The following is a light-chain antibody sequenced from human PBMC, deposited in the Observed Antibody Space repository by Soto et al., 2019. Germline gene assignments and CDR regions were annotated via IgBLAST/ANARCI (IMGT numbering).Light chain of an antibody. CDR3: QQYNNWPQT. CDR2: RAS. V-gene: IGKV3-15*01. Sequence: IVMTQSPATLSVSPGERATLSCRAGQTIYSTVAWYQQRPGQAPRLLIYRASTRATGVPARFSGSGSGTEFTLTISGLQSEDFAEYHCQQYNNWPQTFGQGTKVDIK. CDR1: QTIYST. J-gene: IGKJ1*01.